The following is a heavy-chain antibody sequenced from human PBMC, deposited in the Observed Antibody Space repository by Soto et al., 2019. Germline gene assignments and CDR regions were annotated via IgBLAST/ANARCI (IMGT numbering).Heavy chain of an antibody. J-gene: IGHJ6*03. V-gene: IGHV1-18*01. D-gene: IGHD1-1*01. Sequence: ASVKVSCKASGYTFTSYGISWVRQAPGQGLEWMGWISAYNGNTNYAQKLQGRVTMTTDTSTSTAYMELRSLRSDDTAVYYCARRGLELEYYYYYMVVWGKGTTVTVSS. CDR2: ISAYNGNT. CDR1: GYTFTSYG. CDR3: ARRGLELEYYYYYMVV.